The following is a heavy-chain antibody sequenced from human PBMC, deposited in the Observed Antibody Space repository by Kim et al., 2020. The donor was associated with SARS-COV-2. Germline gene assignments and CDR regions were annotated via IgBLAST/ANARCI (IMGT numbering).Heavy chain of an antibody. D-gene: IGHD2-2*01. J-gene: IGHJ6*02. V-gene: IGHV1-46*03. CDR3: ARHLGLLVGGMDV. Sequence: YAQKFQGRVTITRDTSTSTVYMELSSLRAEDTAVYYCARHLGLLVGGMDVWGQGTTVTVSS.